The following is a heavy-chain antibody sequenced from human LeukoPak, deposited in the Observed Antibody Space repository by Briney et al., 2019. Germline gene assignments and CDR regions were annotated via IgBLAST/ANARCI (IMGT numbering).Heavy chain of an antibody. J-gene: IGHJ6*03. D-gene: IGHD3-22*01. CDR2: INSDGSST. CDR1: GFTFSSYW. V-gene: IGHV3-74*01. Sequence: GGSLRLSCAASGFTFSSYWMHWVRQAPGKGLVWVSRINSDGSSTSYADSVKGRFTISRDNAKNTLYLQRNSLRAEDTALYYCERVGGYYDSGGSTPPKEKYYYYYYYMDVWGKGTRFTVS. CDR3: ERVGGYYDSGGSTPPKEKYYYYYYYMDV.